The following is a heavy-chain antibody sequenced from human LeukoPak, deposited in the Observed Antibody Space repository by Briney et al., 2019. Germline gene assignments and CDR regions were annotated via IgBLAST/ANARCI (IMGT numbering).Heavy chain of an antibody. CDR3: ARGAVSYYDSSGYYYPVHAFDI. CDR1: GYTFTSYD. V-gene: IGHV1-8*01. D-gene: IGHD3-22*01. J-gene: IGHJ3*02. CDR2: MNPNSGNT. Sequence: ASVKVSCKASGYTFTSYDINWVRQATGQGLEWMGWMNPNSGNTGYAQKFQGRVTMTRNTSISTAYMELSSLRSEDTAVYYCARGAVSYYDSSGYYYPVHAFDIWGQGTMVTVSS.